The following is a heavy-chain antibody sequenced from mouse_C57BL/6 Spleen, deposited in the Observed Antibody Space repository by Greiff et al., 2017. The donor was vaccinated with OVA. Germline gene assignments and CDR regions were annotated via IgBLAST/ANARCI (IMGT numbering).Heavy chain of an antibody. CDR1: GFSFNTYA. J-gene: IGHJ4*01. CDR2: IRSKSNNYAT. CDR3: VTSRYYYGSSYDAMDY. V-gene: IGHV10-1*01. Sequence: EVQLVESGGGLVQPKGSLKLSCAASGFSFNTYAMNWVRQAPGKGLEWVARIRSKSNNYATYYADSVKDRFTISRDDSESMLYLQMNNLKTEDTAMYYCVTSRYYYGSSYDAMDYWGQGTSVTVSS. D-gene: IGHD1-1*01.